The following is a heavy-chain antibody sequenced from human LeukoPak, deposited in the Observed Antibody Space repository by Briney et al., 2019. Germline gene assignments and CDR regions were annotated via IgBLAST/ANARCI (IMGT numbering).Heavy chain of an antibody. V-gene: IGHV4-59*13. Sequence: KSSETLSLTCTVSGGSISSYYWSWIRQSPGKGLEWIGYIYYSGTTNYNPSLKSRVTISVDTSDNQFSLKLTSVTAADTAVYFCARGGFCSGGRCYSDGGYFDLWGRGTLVTVSS. J-gene: IGHJ2*01. CDR3: ARGGFCSGGRCYSDGGYFDL. CDR2: IYYSGTT. CDR1: GGSISSYY. D-gene: IGHD2-15*01.